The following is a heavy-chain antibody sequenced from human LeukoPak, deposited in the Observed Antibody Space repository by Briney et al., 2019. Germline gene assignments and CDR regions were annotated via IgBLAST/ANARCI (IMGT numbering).Heavy chain of an antibody. V-gene: IGHV1-69*13. D-gene: IGHD5-24*01. Sequence: GASVKVSCKASGGTFSSYAISWVRQAPGQGLEWMGGIIPIFGTANYAQKFQGRVTITADESTSTAYLELSSLRSEDTAVYYCARHLFIEMATTTAFDYWGQGTLVTVSS. CDR3: ARHLFIEMATTTAFDY. CDR2: IIPIFGTA. J-gene: IGHJ4*02. CDR1: GGTFSSYA.